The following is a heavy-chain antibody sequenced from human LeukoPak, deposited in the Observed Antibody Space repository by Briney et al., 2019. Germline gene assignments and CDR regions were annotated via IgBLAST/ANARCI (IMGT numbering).Heavy chain of an antibody. D-gene: IGHD3-10*01. V-gene: IGHV3-30*03. J-gene: IGHJ4*02. Sequence: GGSLRLSCAASGFTFSSYGMHWVRQAPGKGLEWVAIISYDGSNKYYADSVKGRFTISRDNSKNTLYLQMNSLRAEDMAVYHCARVPISGWFGDLDIDYWGQGTLVTVSS. CDR3: ARVPISGWFGDLDIDY. CDR1: GFTFSSYG. CDR2: ISYDGSNK.